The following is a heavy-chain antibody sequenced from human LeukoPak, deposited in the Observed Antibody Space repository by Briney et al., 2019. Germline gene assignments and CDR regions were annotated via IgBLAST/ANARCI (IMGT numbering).Heavy chain of an antibody. V-gene: IGHV1-46*01. Sequence: GASVKVSCKASGYTLTSSHAHWVRQAPGQGLEWMGIINCGDDYTNYAQKFQGRVSVTSDTSTSTIYMELSSLRAEDTAIYYCARDRGGSYSIDYWGQGTLVTVSS. J-gene: IGHJ4*02. CDR2: INCGDDYT. CDR1: GYTLTSSH. CDR3: ARDRGGSYSIDY. D-gene: IGHD1-26*01.